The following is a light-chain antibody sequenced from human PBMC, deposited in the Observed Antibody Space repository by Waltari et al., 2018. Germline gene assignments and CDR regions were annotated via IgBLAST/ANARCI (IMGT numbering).Light chain of an antibody. V-gene: IGKV3-20*01. CDR2: HAS. Sequence: EIVFTQSPGTLSLSPGDSATLSCRASQSIGTYLTWYQQRPGQAPRLLIYHASSRATGIPDRFSGSGSGTDFSLTINRLGPEDCAVYYCQMYVKLPVTFGQGTKVELK. J-gene: IGKJ1*01. CDR1: QSIGTY. CDR3: QMYVKLPVT.